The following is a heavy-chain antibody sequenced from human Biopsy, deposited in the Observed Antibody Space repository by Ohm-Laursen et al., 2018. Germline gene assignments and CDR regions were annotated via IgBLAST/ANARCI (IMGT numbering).Heavy chain of an antibody. V-gene: IGHV4-59*01. CDR2: FYYSGST. CDR3: AHGSGSYYKWDF. D-gene: IGHD3-10*01. Sequence: TLSLTCNVSGDSISIYYWSWIRQPPGKGLEWIGNFYYSGSTNYNPSLKSRITMSLDRSKSQVSLRMNSVTAADTAVYYCAHGSGSYYKWDFWGRGTLVTVSS. CDR1: GDSISIYY. J-gene: IGHJ4*02.